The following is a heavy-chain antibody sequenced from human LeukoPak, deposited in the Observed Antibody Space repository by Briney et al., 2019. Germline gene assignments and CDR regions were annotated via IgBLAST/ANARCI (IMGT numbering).Heavy chain of an antibody. CDR2: IKNKGDGGTT. J-gene: IGHJ4*02. CDR3: TTDPIVLPPGGVSD. D-gene: IGHD2-8*02. CDR1: GFSFTTAW. V-gene: IGHV3-15*01. Sequence: GGSLRLSCAASGFSFTTAWMSWVRQAPGKGLEWVARIKNKGDGGTTDYAAPVKGRFTISRDDSKNTLYLQMNSLKTEDTAVYYCTTDPIVLPPGGVSDWGQGTLVTVSS.